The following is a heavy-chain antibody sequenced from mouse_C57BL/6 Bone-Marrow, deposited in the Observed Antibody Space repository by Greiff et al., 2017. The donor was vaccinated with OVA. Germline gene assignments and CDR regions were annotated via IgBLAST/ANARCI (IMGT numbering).Heavy chain of an antibody. Sequence: VQLQQSGPELVKPGASVKISCKASGYAFSSSWMNWVKQRPGKGLEWIGRIYPGDGDTNYNEKFKGKATLTADKSSSTAYMQLSSLTSEDSAVYFCARIPAMDYWGQGTSVTVSS. V-gene: IGHV1-82*01. CDR2: IYPGDGDT. CDR3: ARIPAMDY. CDR1: GYAFSSSW. J-gene: IGHJ4*01.